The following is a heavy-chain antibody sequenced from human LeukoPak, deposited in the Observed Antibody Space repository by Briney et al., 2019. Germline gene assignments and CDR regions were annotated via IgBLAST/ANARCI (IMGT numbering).Heavy chain of an antibody. CDR1: GFTFSSYA. CDR2: ISGSGGST. J-gene: IGHJ4*02. D-gene: IGHD6-13*01. CDR3: AKGEWYSGSWFPSGYGY. Sequence: PGGSLRLSCAASGFTFSSYAMSWVRQAPGKGLEWVSAISGSGGSTYYADSVKGRFTISRDNSKNTLYLQMNSLRAEDTAVYYCAKGEWYSGSWFPSGYGYWGQGTLVTVSS. V-gene: IGHV3-23*01.